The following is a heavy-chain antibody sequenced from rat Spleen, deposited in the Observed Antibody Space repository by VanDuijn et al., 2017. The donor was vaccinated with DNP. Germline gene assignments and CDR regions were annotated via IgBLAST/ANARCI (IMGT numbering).Heavy chain of an antibody. CDR3: AIQLGVLDY. CDR1: GYSITSNHK. V-gene: IGHV3-3*01. Sequence: EVQLQESGPGLVKLSQSLSLTCSVTGYSITSNHKWTWIRKFPGNDLEWMGYIDNAGSTNYNPSLKSRFSITRDTSKNQFFLQVNSVRNEDTATYYCAIQLGVLDYWGQGVMVIISS. J-gene: IGHJ2*01. D-gene: IGHD5-1*01. CDR2: IDNAGST.